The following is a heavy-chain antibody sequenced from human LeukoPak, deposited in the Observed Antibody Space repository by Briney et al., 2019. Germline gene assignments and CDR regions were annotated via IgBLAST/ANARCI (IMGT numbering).Heavy chain of an antibody. CDR1: GGSISSYY. D-gene: IGHD3-3*01. CDR3: ARHVYYDSLDS. Sequence: SETLSLTCTVSGGSISSYYWSWIRQPPGKGLEWIGYIYYSGSTNYNPSLKSRVTISVDTSKNQFSLKLSSVTAADTTVYYCARHVYYDSLDSWGQGTLVTVSS. J-gene: IGHJ4*02. CDR2: IYYSGST. V-gene: IGHV4-59*08.